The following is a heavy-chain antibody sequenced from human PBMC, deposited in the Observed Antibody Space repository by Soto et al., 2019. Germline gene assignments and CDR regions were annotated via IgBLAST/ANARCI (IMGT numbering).Heavy chain of an antibody. V-gene: IGHV4-34*01. D-gene: IGHD6-19*01. CDR3: ARGLRMGSGWPSNWFDP. CDR2: INHSGST. CDR1: GGSFSGYY. J-gene: IGHJ5*02. Sequence: PSETLSLTCAVYGGSFSGYYWSWIRQPPGKGLEWIGEINHSGSTNYNPSLKSRVTISVDTSKNQFSLKLSSVTAADTAVYYCARGLRMGSGWPSNWFDPWGQGTLVTVSS.